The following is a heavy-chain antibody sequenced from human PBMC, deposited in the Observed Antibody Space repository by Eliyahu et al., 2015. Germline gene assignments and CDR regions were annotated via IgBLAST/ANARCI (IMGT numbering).Heavy chain of an antibody. CDR2: ISGSGATI. D-gene: IGHD3-16*01. CDR1: GFXFKNYA. Sequence: EVQLLESGGGLVQPGGSLRLXCAASGFXFKNYAMTWVRQTPGKGLEWVSSISGSGATIKYADFVKGRFSISRDNSRNTLNLQMNTLRVEDTAVYYCVKDSAIVAVWRLEDWGQGAQVTVSP. V-gene: IGHV3-23*01. J-gene: IGHJ4*02. CDR3: VKDSAIVAVWRLED.